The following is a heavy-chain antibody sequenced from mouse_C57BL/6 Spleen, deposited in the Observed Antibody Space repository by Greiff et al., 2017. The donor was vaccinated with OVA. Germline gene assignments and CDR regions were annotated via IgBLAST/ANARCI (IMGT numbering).Heavy chain of an antibody. D-gene: IGHD1-1*02. CDR2: INPYNGGT. CDR1: GYTFTDYY. CDR3: ARRNYWDYFDY. J-gene: IGHJ2*01. Sequence: VQLQQSGPVLVKPGASVKMSCKASGYTFTDYYMNWVKQSHGKSLEWIGVINPYNGGTSYNQKFKGKATLTVDKSSSTAYMELNSLTSEDSAVYYCARRNYWDYFDYWGQGTTLTVSS. V-gene: IGHV1-19*01.